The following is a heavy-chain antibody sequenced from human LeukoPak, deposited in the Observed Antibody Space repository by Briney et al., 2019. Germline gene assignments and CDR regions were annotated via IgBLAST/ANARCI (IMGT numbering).Heavy chain of an antibody. V-gene: IGHV3-21*06. CDR1: GFTFNTYS. CDR3: LRGDRRDY. CDR2: IDSSGGYM. Sequence: GSLRLSCEASGFTFNTYSMDWARQAPGKGLEWVSSIDSSGGYMFYADSVKGRFIISRDNAKDSLYLQMNSLRVEDTAVYYCLRGDRRDYWGQGTLVTVSS. J-gene: IGHJ4*02.